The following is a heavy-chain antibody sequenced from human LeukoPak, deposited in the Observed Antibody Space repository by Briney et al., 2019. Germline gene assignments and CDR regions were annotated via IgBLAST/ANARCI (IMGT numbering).Heavy chain of an antibody. CDR1: GYTFTSYG. CDR3: ARASGAVAIYGMDV. J-gene: IGHJ6*02. V-gene: IGHV1-18*01. Sequence: ASVKVSCKASGYTFTSYGISWVRQAPGQGLEWMGWISAYNGNTNYAQKLQGRVTMTTDTSTSTAYMELRSLRSEDTAVYYCARASGAVAIYGMDVWGQGTTVTVSS. CDR2: ISAYNGNT. D-gene: IGHD6-19*01.